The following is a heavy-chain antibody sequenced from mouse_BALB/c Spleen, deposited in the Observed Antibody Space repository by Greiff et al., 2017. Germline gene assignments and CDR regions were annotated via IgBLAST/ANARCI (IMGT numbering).Heavy chain of an antibody. J-gene: IGHJ4*01. V-gene: IGHV1-69*01. CDR1: GYTFTDYW. Sequence: QVQLQQPGAELVMPGASVKMSCKASGYTFTDYWMHWVKQRPGQGLEWIGAIDTSDSYTSYNQKFKGKATLTVDESSSTAYMQLSSLTSEDSAVYYCARYDRYDGRGSYAMDYWGQGTSVTVSS. D-gene: IGHD2-14*01. CDR3: ARYDRYDGRGSYAMDY. CDR2: IDTSDSYT.